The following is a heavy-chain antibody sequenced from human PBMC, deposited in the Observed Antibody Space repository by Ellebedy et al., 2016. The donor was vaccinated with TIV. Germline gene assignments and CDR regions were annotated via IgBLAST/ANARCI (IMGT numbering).Heavy chain of an antibody. CDR3: ATDGSYGDYLSPAHAFEI. J-gene: IGHJ3*02. CDR1: GFSFRSYW. CDR2: IRQDGSDM. D-gene: IGHD4-17*01. Sequence: GESLKISCATSGFSFRSYWMSWVRQAPGKGLEWVANIRQDGSDMYYVDSVKGRFTISRDNAKDSLYLEMNSLRAEDTAVYYCATDGSYGDYLSPAHAFEIWGQGTVVAVSS. V-gene: IGHV3-7*01.